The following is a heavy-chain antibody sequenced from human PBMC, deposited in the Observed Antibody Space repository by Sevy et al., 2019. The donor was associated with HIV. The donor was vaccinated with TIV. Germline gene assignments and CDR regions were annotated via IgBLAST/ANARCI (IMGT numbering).Heavy chain of an antibody. Sequence: ASVKVSCKASGGTFSSYAISWVRQAPGQGLEWMGGIIPIFGTANYAQKFQGRVTITADESTSTAYMELSSLRSEDTAVYYCARGRYYDSSGLGDYWGQGTLVAVSS. D-gene: IGHD3-22*01. CDR2: IIPIFGTA. V-gene: IGHV1-69*13. CDR3: ARGRYYDSSGLGDY. CDR1: GGTFSSYA. J-gene: IGHJ4*02.